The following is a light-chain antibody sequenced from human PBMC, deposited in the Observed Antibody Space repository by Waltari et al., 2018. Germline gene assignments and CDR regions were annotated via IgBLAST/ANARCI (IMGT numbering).Light chain of an antibody. CDR1: NYNIGSGP. V-gene: IGLV1-44*01. CDR2: SND. J-gene: IGLJ2*01. CDR3: ATWDGRVNGVL. Sequence: QSVLTQAPSVSGTPGQRVTISCSGTNYNIGSGPVNWYQQVPGMSPKLPIYSNDKGPSGVPDRFSGSKSGTSASLAISGLQSEDEADYYCATWDGRVNGVLFGGGTKVTVL.